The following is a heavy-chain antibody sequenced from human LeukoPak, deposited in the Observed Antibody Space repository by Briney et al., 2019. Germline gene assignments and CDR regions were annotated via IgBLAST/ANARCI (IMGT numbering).Heavy chain of an antibody. V-gene: IGHV1-18*01. CDR1: GYTFTSYG. Sequence: ASVKVSCKASGYTFTSYGISWVRQAPGQGLEWMGWISAYNGNTNYAQKLQGRVTMTTDTSTSTAYMEMRSLRSDDTAVYYCARNPWFGELLRGPFDYWGQGTLVTVSS. D-gene: IGHD3-10*01. CDR3: ARNPWFGELLRGPFDY. CDR2: ISAYNGNT. J-gene: IGHJ4*02.